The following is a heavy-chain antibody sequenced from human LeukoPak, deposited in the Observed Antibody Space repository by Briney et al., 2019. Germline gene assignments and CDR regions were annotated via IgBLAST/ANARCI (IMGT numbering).Heavy chain of an antibody. J-gene: IGHJ4*02. CDR3: ARSPTGYYDFDY. CDR1: GGSISSYY. CDR2: IYYSGST. V-gene: IGHV4-59*12. D-gene: IGHD3-9*01. Sequence: SETLSLTCTVSGGSISSYYWSWIRQPPGKGLEWIGYIYYSGSTNYNPSLKSRVTISVDTSKNQFSLKLSSVTAADTAVYYCARSPTGYYDFDYWGQGTLVTVSS.